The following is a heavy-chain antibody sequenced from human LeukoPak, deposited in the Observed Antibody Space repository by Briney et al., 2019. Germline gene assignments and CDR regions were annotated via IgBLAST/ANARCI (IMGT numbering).Heavy chain of an antibody. V-gene: IGHV3-48*02. Sequence: GGSLRLSCAASGFTFNSYSMNWVRQAPGKGLEWVSYITSSSSTISYAESVRGRFTISRDNAKNSLNLQMNSLRDEDTAVYYCVFEGRADAFDIWGQGTMVTVSS. CDR2: ITSSSSTI. D-gene: IGHD3-10*01. CDR1: GFTFNSYS. J-gene: IGHJ3*02. CDR3: VFEGRADAFDI.